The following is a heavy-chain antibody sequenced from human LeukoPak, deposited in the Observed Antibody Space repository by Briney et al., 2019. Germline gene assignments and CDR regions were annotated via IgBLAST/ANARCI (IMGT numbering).Heavy chain of an antibody. J-gene: IGHJ3*02. Sequence: ASVKVSCKASGYTFTSYDINWVRQATGQGLEWMGWVNPNSGNTGYAQKFQGRVTITRNTSISTAYMELSSLRSEDTAVYYCARSYYDFWSGSDAFDIWGQGTMVTVSS. CDR1: GYTFTSYD. CDR3: ARSYYDFWSGSDAFDI. V-gene: IGHV1-8*03. CDR2: VNPNSGNT. D-gene: IGHD3-3*01.